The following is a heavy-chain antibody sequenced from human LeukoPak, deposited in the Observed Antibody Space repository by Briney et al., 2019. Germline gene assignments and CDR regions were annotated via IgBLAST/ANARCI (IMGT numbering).Heavy chain of an antibody. Sequence: GASVKVSCKASGYTFTSYGISWVQQAPGQGLEWMGWISAYNGNTNYAQKLQGRVTMTTDTSTSTAYMELRSLRSDDTAVYYCARARSRWGYCSSTSCYSHFDYWGQGTLVTVSS. CDR2: ISAYNGNT. CDR1: GYTFTSYG. V-gene: IGHV1-18*04. CDR3: ARARSRWGYCSSTSCYSHFDY. J-gene: IGHJ4*02. D-gene: IGHD2-2*01.